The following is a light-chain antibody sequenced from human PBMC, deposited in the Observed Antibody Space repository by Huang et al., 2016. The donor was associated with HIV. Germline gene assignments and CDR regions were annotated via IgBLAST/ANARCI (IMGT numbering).Light chain of an antibody. CDR3: QQYNDFRGT. CDR1: KIVSSH. Sequence: ETIITHSPVTPAVSPSERASLSCRSSKIVSSHLAWDQQKPGHSPRLLIYAASIRATGVPARFSGSGAGTDFTLTISTLQSEDAAVYYCQQYNDFRGTFGPGTRVEIK. CDR2: AAS. J-gene: IGKJ1*01. V-gene: IGKV3-15*01.